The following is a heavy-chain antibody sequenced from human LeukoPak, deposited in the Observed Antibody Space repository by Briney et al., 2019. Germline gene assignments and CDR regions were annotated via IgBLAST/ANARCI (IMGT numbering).Heavy chain of an antibody. CDR2: INLNTGHT. V-gene: IGHV1-2*04. CDR1: GYTFTGYY. CDR3: ARSIAVTGRGTSWWFDP. Sequence: ASVKVSCKASGYTFTGYYMHWVRQAPGQGFEWMGWINLNTGHTNYAQNFQGWVTMTRDTSISTAYMELSRLRSDDTAVYYCARSIAVTGRGTSWWFDPWGQGTLVTVSS. D-gene: IGHD6-19*01. J-gene: IGHJ5*02.